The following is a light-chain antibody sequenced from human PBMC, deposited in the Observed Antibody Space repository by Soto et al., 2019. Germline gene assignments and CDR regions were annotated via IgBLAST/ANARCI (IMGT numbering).Light chain of an antibody. V-gene: IGLV3-1*01. CDR2: EDT. CDR1: TLGSKF. Sequence: SSELTQPPSVSVSPGQTANITCSGNTLGSKFVFWYPQKAGQSPMVVIYEDTKRPSGIPERFSGSNSGNTATLTICGTQAXXQADFYCQAWDSGTVVFGGGTKLTV. CDR3: QAWDSGTVV. J-gene: IGLJ2*01.